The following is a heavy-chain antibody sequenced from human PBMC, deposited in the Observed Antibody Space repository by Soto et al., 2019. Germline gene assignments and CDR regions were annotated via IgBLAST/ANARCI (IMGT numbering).Heavy chain of an antibody. D-gene: IGHD3-9*01. V-gene: IGHV3-30*18. CDR2: ISYDGSNK. CDR3: AKLGYFDWLLSDDYYYYGMDV. Sequence: SLRLSCAASGFTFSSYGMHWVRQAPGKGLEWVAVISYDGSNKYYADSVKGRFTISRDNSKNTLYLQMNSLRAEDTAVYYCAKLGYFDWLLSDDYYYYGMDVWGQGTTVTVSS. J-gene: IGHJ6*02. CDR1: GFTFSSYG.